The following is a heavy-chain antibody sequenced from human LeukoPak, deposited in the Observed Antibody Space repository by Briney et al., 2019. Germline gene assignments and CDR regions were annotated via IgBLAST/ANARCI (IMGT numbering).Heavy chain of an antibody. CDR2: IKQDGSEK. J-gene: IGHJ4*02. CDR3: ARSHQPYYYDNHLDY. D-gene: IGHD3-22*01. V-gene: IGHV3-7*03. CDR1: GFTFSDYY. Sequence: GGSLRLSCAASGFTFSDYYMTWIRQAPGKGLEWVANIKQDGSEKYYVDSVKGRFTISRDNAKNSLYLQMNSLRAEDTAVYYCARSHQPYYYDNHLDYWGQGTLVTVSS.